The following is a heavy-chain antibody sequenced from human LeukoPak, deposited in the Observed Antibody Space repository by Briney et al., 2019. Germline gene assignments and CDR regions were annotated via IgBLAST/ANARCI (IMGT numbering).Heavy chain of an antibody. CDR2: IYYSGST. J-gene: IGHJ5*02. Sequence: SETLSLPCTVSGGSISSYYWSWIRQPPGKGLEWVGYIYYSGSTKYNPSLKRRVTISVEKSKNHSSFKQSSVTAAEPAVYYCCRAYYDFGSGQYNWFDPGGQGTLITVSA. CDR3: CRAYYDFGSGQYNWFDP. D-gene: IGHD3-3*01. CDR1: GGSISSYY. V-gene: IGHV4-59*12.